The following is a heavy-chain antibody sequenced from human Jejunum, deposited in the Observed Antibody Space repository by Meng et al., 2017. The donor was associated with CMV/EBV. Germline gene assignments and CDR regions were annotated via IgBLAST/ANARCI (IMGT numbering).Heavy chain of an antibody. D-gene: IGHD4-11*01. CDR2: IYYSGST. J-gene: IGHJ6*02. CDR3: ARDHSNYKDYYYYGMDV. V-gene: IGHV4-59*01. CDR1: GSISSYD. Sequence: GSISSYDWSWIRQPPGKGLEWIGYIYYSGSTTYNPSLKSRVTISVDTSKNQFSLKLSSVTAADTAVYYCARDHSNYKDYYYYGMDVWGQGTTVTVSS.